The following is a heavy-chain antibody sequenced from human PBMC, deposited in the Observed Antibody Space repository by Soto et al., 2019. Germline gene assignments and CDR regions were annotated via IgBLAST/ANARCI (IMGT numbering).Heavy chain of an antibody. CDR3: AREGRIAAATDAFDI. CDR1: GLTFSSYS. CDR2: ISSSSSTI. D-gene: IGHD6-13*01. Sequence: PGGSLRLSCAASGLTFSSYSMHWVRQAPGKGLEWVSYISSSSSTIYYADSVKGRFTISRDNAKNSLYLQMNSLRAEDTAVYYCAREGRIAAATDAFDIWGQGTMVTVSS. V-gene: IGHV3-48*01. J-gene: IGHJ3*02.